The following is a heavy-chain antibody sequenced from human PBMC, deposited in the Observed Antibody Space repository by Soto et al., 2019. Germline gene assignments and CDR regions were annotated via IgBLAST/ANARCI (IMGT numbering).Heavy chain of an antibody. Sequence: QVQLVQSGAEVKRPGASVKVSCKASGYTFSSYAFHWVRQAPGQGLEWMGWANAGDGDTKYSKNFQGRVTITRDTSASTSYMELSSLRSEDTAVYYCARDLPGYGDTGYWGQGTLVTVSS. J-gene: IGHJ4*02. V-gene: IGHV1-3*01. CDR1: GYTFSSYA. CDR3: ARDLPGYGDTGY. D-gene: IGHD4-17*01. CDR2: ANAGDGDT.